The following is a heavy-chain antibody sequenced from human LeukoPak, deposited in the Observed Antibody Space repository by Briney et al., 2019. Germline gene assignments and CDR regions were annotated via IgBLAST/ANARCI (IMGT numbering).Heavy chain of an antibody. Sequence: PGRSLRLSCAASGFTFSSYGMHWVRQPPGKGLEWIGEIYHSGSTNYNPSLKSRVTISVDKSKNQFSLKLSSVTAADTAVYYCARGFSIAAAGYYYMDVWGKGTTVTVSS. D-gene: IGHD6-13*01. CDR1: GFTFSSYG. CDR2: IYHSGST. V-gene: IGHV4-4*02. CDR3: ARGFSIAAAGYYYMDV. J-gene: IGHJ6*03.